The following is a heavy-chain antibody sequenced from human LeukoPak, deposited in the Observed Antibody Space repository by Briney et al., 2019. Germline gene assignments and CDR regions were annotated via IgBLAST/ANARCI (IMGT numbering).Heavy chain of an antibody. V-gene: IGHV3-30*02. J-gene: IGHJ3*02. CDR2: IRYDGSNK. D-gene: IGHD6-19*01. CDR3: AKGTIAVAGPDAFDI. Sequence: GGSLRLSCAASGFTFSSYGMHWVRQAPGKGLEWVAFIRYDGSNKYYADSVKGRFTISRDNSKNTLYLQMNSLRAEDTAVYYCAKGTIAVAGPDAFDIWGQGTMVTVSS. CDR1: GFTFSSYG.